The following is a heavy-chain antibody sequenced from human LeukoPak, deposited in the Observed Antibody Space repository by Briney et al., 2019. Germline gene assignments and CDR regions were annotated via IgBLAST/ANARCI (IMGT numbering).Heavy chain of an antibody. D-gene: IGHD2-2*01. CDR2: INPSGGST. CDR1: GYTFTSYY. J-gene: IGHJ6*03. V-gene: IGHV1-46*01. CDR3: ARDLGSASSTAYYYYMDV. Sequence: GASVKVSCKASGYTFTSYYMHWVRQAPGQGLEWRGVINPSGGSTSYAQKFQGRVTMTRDMSTSTVYMELSSLRSEDTAVYYCARDLGSASSTAYYYYMDVWGKGTTVTVSS.